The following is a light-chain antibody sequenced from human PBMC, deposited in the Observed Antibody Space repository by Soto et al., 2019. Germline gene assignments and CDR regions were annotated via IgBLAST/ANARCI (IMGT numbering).Light chain of an antibody. CDR1: SSNIWAGYD. Sequence: QSVLTQPPSVSGAPGQRGTLSCTGNSSNIWAGYDVHWYQHLPGTAPQLLIYGNSNRPSGVPDRFSGSKSGTSASLAITGLQAEDEAVYYCQSFDNRLSGWVFGGGTKVTVL. V-gene: IGLV1-40*01. J-gene: IGLJ3*02. CDR2: GNS. CDR3: QSFDNRLSGWV.